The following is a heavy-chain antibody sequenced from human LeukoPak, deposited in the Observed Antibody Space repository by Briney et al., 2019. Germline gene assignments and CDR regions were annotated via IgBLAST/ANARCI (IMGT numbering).Heavy chain of an antibody. CDR1: GFTFSSYT. Sequence: GGSLRLSCAASGFTFSSYTMAWVRQAPGKGLECVSSLSFGGGTIYYADSVKGRFTISRDNAENSLYLQMNSLRVEDTAVYYCAARSSGNPYFWGQGTLVTVSS. CDR3: AARSSGNPYF. J-gene: IGHJ4*02. CDR2: LSFGGGTI. D-gene: IGHD1-26*01. V-gene: IGHV3-21*04.